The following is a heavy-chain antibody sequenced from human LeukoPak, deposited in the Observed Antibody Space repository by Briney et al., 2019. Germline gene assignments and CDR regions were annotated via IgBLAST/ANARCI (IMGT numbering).Heavy chain of an antibody. Sequence: PGRSLRLSCAASGFTFNNYAMHWVRQAPGKGLEWVAVISYDGSNKYYADSVKGRFTISRDNSKNTLYLQMNSLRAEDTAVYYCAKQPAGCSYGYDAFDIWGQGTMVTVSS. CDR1: GFTFNNYA. V-gene: IGHV3-30*04. CDR3: AKQPAGCSYGYDAFDI. CDR2: ISYDGSNK. J-gene: IGHJ3*02. D-gene: IGHD5-18*01.